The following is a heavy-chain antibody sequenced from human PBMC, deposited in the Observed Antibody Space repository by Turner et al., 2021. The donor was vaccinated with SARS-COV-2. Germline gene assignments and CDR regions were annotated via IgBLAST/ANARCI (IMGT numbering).Heavy chain of an antibody. CDR1: GYTLTEIF. CDR3: ATDPLGWAGYDY. J-gene: IGHJ4*02. Sequence: QVQLVQSGAEMKNPGASVKVSCKVSGYTLTEIFIHWERQAPGKGLEWMGGFDPEDRETIYAQKFQGRVTMTEDTSTDIAYMELSSLSSDDTAVYYCATDPLGWAGYDYWGQGTLVTVSS. D-gene: IGHD6-25*01. V-gene: IGHV1-24*01. CDR2: FDPEDRET.